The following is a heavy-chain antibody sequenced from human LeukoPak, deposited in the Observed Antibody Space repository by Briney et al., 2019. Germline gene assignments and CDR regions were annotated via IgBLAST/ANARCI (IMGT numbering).Heavy chain of an antibody. CDR2: FDPEDGET. D-gene: IGHD1-1*01. CDR3: ATAAYNWSFDY. V-gene: IGHV1-24*01. J-gene: IGHJ4*02. Sequence: ASVKVSCKVSGYTLNELSMHWVRQAPGKGLEWMGGFDPEDGETIYAQKSQGRVTMTKDTSTDTAYMELSSLTSEYTAVYYCATAAYNWSFDYWGQGTLVTVSS. CDR1: GYTLNELS.